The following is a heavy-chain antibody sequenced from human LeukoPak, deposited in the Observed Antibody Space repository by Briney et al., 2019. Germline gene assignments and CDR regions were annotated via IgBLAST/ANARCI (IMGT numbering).Heavy chain of an antibody. CDR3: VKDRIPVAGPGDLDY. CDR1: GFTVSSNY. Sequence: GGSLRLSCAVSGFTVSSNYMNWVRLAPGKGLEWVSGISWNRGSIGYADSVKGRFIISRDNANNFLYLQMNSLRAEDTALYYCVKDRIPVAGPGDLDYWGQGTQVTVSA. J-gene: IGHJ4*02. D-gene: IGHD6-19*01. CDR2: ISWNRGSI. V-gene: IGHV3-9*01.